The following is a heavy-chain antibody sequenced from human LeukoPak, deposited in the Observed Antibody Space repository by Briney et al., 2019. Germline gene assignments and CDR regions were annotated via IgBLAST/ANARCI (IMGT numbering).Heavy chain of an antibody. CDR3: ARSRYDVVYFDY. Sequence: GGSLRLSCAASGFTFSSYSMNWVRQAPGKGLEWVSSISSSSSYIYYADSVKGRFTISRDNAKNSLYLQMNSLRAEDTAVYFCARSRYDVVYFDYWGQGTLVTVSS. CDR2: ISSSSSYI. CDR1: GFTFSSYS. J-gene: IGHJ4*02. D-gene: IGHD3-3*01. V-gene: IGHV3-21*01.